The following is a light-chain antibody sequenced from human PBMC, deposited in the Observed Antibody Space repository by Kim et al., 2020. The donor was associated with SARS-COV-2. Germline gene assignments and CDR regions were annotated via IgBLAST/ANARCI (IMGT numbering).Light chain of an antibody. CDR1: QSVSSN. CDR3: QQYNSWPSYT. Sequence: EIVMTQSPATLSVSPGERATLSCRASQSVSSNLVWYQQKPGQAPRLLIYGASTRTTGVPARFSGSGSGREFTLTISSLQSEDFVVYYCQQYNSWPSYTFGQGTKLEIK. CDR2: GAS. V-gene: IGKV3-15*01. J-gene: IGKJ2*01.